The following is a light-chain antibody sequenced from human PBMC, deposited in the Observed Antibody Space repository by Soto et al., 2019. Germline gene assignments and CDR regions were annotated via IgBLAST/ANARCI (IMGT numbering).Light chain of an antibody. CDR2: EVS. CDR3: GSYTTSSNYV. Sequence: QSVLTQPPSVSGSPGQSVTISCTGTSSDVGSYNRVSWYQQPPGTAPKLMIYEVSNRPSGVPDRFSGSKSGNTASLTISGLQAEDEADYYCGSYTTSSNYVFGTGTKVTV. V-gene: IGLV2-18*02. J-gene: IGLJ1*01. CDR1: SSDVGSYNR.